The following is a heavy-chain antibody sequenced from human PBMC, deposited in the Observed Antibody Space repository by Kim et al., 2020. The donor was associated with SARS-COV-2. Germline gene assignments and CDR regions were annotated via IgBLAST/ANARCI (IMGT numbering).Heavy chain of an antibody. J-gene: IGHJ4*02. CDR1: GFTFSSYA. CDR2: ISYDGSNK. D-gene: IGHD3-10*01. V-gene: IGHV3-30*04. CDR3: ARDEAPYGSGSAFDY. Sequence: GGSLRLSCAASGFTFSSYAMHWVRQAPGKGLEWVAVISYDGSNKYYADSVKGRFTISRDNSKNTLYLQMNSLRAEYTAVYYCARDEAPYGSGSAFDYWGQGTLVTVSS.